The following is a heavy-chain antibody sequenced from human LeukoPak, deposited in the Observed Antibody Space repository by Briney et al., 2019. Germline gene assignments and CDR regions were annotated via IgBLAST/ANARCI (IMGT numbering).Heavy chain of an antibody. V-gene: IGHV1-18*01. CDR2: ISAYNGNT. CDR1: GYTFTSYG. Sequence: ASVKVSCKASGYTFTSYGISWVRQAPGQGLEWMGWISAYNGNTNHAQKFQGRVTMIRDTSTSTASMELRSLRSDDTAVYYCARNPRPGTFYYGSGSYSDYFYYYDMDVWGQGTTVTVSS. D-gene: IGHD3-10*01. CDR3: ARNPRPGTFYYGSGSYSDYFYYYDMDV. J-gene: IGHJ6*02.